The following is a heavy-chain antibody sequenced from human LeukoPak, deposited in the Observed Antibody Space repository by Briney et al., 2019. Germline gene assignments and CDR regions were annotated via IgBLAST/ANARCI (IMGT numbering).Heavy chain of an antibody. J-gene: IGHJ4*02. CDR2: LCYSGRN. CDR3: VRHVCGITIYDASPDC. CDR1: AGSISSRNYY. D-gene: IGHD3-3*01. V-gene: IGHV4-39*01. Sequence: SENLSFTSTVSAGSISSRNYYWRWIRRPPGKRLEWIGSLCYSGRNYYNPSLVSRVSIIEDTSTNQVFLKVKSVDPADSGGDYCVRHVCGITIYDASPDCCGQGSFVTV.